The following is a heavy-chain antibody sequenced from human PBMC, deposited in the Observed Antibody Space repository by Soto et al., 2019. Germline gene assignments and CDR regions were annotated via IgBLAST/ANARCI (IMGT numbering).Heavy chain of an antibody. CDR1: GFTFSSYG. J-gene: IGHJ4*02. CDR3: AKTEYSYGFFDY. Sequence: GGSLRLSCAASGFTFSSYGMHWVRQAPGKGLEWVAVISYDGSNKYYADSVKGRFTISRDNSKNTLYLQMNSLRAEDTAVYYCAKTEYSYGFFDYWGQGTLVTVSS. CDR2: ISYDGSNK. V-gene: IGHV3-30*18. D-gene: IGHD5-18*01.